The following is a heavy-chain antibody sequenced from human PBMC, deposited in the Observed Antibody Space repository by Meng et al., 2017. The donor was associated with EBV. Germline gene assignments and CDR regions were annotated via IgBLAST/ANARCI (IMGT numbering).Heavy chain of an antibody. CDR1: GFSLSTRGVG. CDR2: IYWDDDK. Sequence: TLKESCPPLVKPTPTLTLPCTFAGFSLSTRGVGVGWIRQPPGKALEWLALIYWDDDKRYSPSLKSRLTITKDTSKNQVVLTMTNMDPVDAATYYCAHIIAARPFDYWGQGTLVTVSS. V-gene: IGHV2-5*02. CDR3: AHIIAARPFDY. J-gene: IGHJ4*02. D-gene: IGHD6-6*01.